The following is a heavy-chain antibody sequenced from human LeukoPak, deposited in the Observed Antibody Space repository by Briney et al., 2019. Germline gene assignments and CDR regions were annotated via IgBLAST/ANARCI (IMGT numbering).Heavy chain of an antibody. CDR3: AKRAHFTMSTDYFDY. Sequence: GGSLRLSCAASGFTFSSYAMSWVRQAPGKGLEWVSTISGSGSSSYFSDSVKGRFTISRDNSKNTLELQMNSLRAEATAVYYCAKRAHFTMSTDYFDYWGQGALVTVSS. CDR2: ISGSGSSS. J-gene: IGHJ4*02. CDR1: GFTFSSYA. D-gene: IGHD3-10*02. V-gene: IGHV3-23*01.